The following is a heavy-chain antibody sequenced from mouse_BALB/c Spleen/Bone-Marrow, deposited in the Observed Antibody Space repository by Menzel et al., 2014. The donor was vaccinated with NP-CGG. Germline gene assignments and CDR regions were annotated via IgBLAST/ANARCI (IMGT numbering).Heavy chain of an antibody. J-gene: IGHJ4*01. CDR1: GFDFSRYW. Sequence: DVQLQESGGGLVQPGGSLKLSCAASGFDFSRYWMSWVRQAPGKGLEWIGEINPDSSTINYTPSLKDKFIISRDNAKNTLYLQMSKVRSEDTALYYCARHGYYATDYWGQGTSVTVSS. CDR3: ARHGYYATDY. CDR2: INPDSSTI. V-gene: IGHV4-1*02.